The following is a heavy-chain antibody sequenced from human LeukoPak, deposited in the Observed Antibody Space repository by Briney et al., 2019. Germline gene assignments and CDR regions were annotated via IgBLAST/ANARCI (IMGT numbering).Heavy chain of an antibody. CDR3: AKPFRRVGATTSGLDY. D-gene: IGHD1-26*01. J-gene: IGHJ4*02. Sequence: GGSLRLSCAASGFTFSSYGMHWVRQAPGKGLEWVAVIWYDGSNKYYADSVKGRFTISRDNSKNTLYLQMNSLRAEDTAVYYCAKPFRRVGATTSGLDYWGQGTLVTVSS. CDR1: GFTFSSYG. CDR2: IWYDGSNK. V-gene: IGHV3-33*06.